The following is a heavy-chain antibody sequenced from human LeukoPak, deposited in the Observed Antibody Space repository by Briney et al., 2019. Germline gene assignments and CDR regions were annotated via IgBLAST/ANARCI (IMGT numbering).Heavy chain of an antibody. V-gene: IGHV4-59*01. Sequence: SEILSLTCTVSGGSISSYYWGWIRQPPGKGLEWIGYIYYSGSTNYNPSLKSRVTISVDTSKNQFSLKLSSVTAADTAVYYCARVDDYGDYGFDYWGQGTLVTVSS. CDR3: ARVDDYGDYGFDY. D-gene: IGHD4-17*01. J-gene: IGHJ4*02. CDR2: IYYSGST. CDR1: GGSISSYY.